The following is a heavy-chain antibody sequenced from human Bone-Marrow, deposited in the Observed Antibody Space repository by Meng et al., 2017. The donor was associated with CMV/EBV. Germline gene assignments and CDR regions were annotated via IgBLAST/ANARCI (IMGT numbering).Heavy chain of an antibody. J-gene: IGHJ3*02. CDR1: GGSFSGYY. CDR2: INHSGST. Sequence: SETLSLTCAVYGGSFSGYYWSWIRQPPGKGLEWIGEINHSGSTNYNPSLKSRVTISVDTSKNQFSLKLSSVTAADTAVYYCARDQVGAFDIWGQGTMVPVSS. CDR3: ARDQVGAFDI. V-gene: IGHV4-34*01.